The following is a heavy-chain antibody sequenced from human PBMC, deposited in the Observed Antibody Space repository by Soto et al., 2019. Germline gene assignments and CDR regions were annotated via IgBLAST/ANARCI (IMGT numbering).Heavy chain of an antibody. CDR2: VKSKNNAGTT. V-gene: IGHV3-15*01. CDR1: GFTFSSNI. CDR3: TTDSYSTSIIVRFEY. D-gene: IGHD2-2*01. Sequence: GGSLRLSCAASGFTFSSNIMTWVRQAPGKGLEWDGRVKSKNNAGTTDFAAPVKGRFAISREDSKNMGYLQMKSFQTENSSIYYCTTDSYSTSIIVRFEYWGHGTLVSVSS. J-gene: IGHJ4*01.